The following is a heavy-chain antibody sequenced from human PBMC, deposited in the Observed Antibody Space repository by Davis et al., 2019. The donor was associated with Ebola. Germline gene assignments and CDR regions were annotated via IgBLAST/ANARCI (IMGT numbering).Heavy chain of an antibody. CDR2: IYHSGST. CDR3: ARVRLRGYYYYMDV. Sequence: PSETLSLTCAVSGYSISNGYYWGWIRQPPGKGLEWIGSIYHSGSTYYNPSLKSRVTMSVDTSKNQFSLKLSSVTAADTAVYYCARVRLRGYYYYMDVWGKGTTVTVSS. V-gene: IGHV4-38-2*01. CDR1: GYSISNGYY. D-gene: IGHD6-25*01. J-gene: IGHJ6*03.